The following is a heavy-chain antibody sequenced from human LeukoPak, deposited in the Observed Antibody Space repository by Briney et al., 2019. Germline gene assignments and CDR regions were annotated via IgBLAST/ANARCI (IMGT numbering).Heavy chain of an antibody. CDR1: GGSISSYY. CDR2: IYTSGST. Sequence: SETLSLTCTVSGGSISSYYWSWIRQPAGKGLEWIGRIYTSGSTNYNPSLKSRVTMSVDTSKNQFSLKLSSVTAADTAVYYCARDTVNMVVAATGKYNWFDPWGQGTLVTVSS. J-gene: IGHJ5*02. D-gene: IGHD2-15*01. V-gene: IGHV4-4*07. CDR3: ARDTVNMVVAATGKYNWFDP.